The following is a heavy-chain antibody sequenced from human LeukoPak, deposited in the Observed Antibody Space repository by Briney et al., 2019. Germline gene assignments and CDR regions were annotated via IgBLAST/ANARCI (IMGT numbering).Heavy chain of an antibody. V-gene: IGHV1-18*04. CDR1: GYTFIRNG. J-gene: IGHJ4*02. CDR3: AREESIGRYQFLHDY. Sequence: AASVKVSCKSSGYTFIRNGISWVRQAPGQGLEWMGWISPYNENRKYLQKLQGRVTLTTDTSTSTAYMELRSLTSDDTAVYYCAREESIGRYQFLHDYWGQGTLVTVSS. CDR2: ISPYNENR. D-gene: IGHD2/OR15-2a*01.